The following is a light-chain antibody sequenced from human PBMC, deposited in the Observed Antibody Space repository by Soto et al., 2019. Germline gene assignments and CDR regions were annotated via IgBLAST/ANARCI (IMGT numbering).Light chain of an antibody. V-gene: IGLV1-44*01. CDR3: ATWDDSLSGPV. J-gene: IGLJ3*02. CDR1: SSNIGSNP. Sequence: QSVLTQPPSASGAAGQRVTISCSGSSSNIGSNPVNWYQQLPGTAPKLRIYTDNERPSGGPDRFSGSKSGTSASLAIGGLQSEDEADYYCATWDDSLSGPVFGGGTKLTVL. CDR2: TDN.